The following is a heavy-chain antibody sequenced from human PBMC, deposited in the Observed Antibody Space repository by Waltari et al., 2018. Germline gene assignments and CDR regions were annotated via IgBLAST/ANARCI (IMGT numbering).Heavy chain of an antibody. J-gene: IGHJ3*01. CDR3: ATYIGASVGTAAFDV. Sequence: QLQLQESGPGLVKPSEPLSLPCSFSRVSITSNRHYSGWIRQPPGQGPEWLATMSYSGTTYSSPSLKSRLTISRDTSKNQLSLKLGSVTAADTAVYYCATYIGASVGTAAFDVWGQGTMVSVSS. D-gene: IGHD5-12*01. CDR1: RVSITSNRHY. V-gene: IGHV4-39*01. CDR2: MSYSGTT.